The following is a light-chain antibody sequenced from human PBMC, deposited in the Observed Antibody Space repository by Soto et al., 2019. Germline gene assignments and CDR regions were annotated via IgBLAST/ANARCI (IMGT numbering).Light chain of an antibody. Sequence: EIVLTQSPGTLSLSLGERATLSCRASQSVSSSFLGWYQQKPGQAPSLLIYGASNRATGIPDRFSGSGSGTDFTLTISRLEPEDFAVYYCQQYVTSPWAFGQGTKVAIK. CDR3: QQYVTSPWA. CDR1: QSVSSSF. V-gene: IGKV3-20*01. J-gene: IGKJ1*01. CDR2: GAS.